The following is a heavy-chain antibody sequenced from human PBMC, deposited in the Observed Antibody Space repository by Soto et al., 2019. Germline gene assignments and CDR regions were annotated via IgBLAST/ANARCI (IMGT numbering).Heavy chain of an antibody. CDR3: AKAALNSSTSWPSRGYYYYMDV. CDR1: GFTFSSYA. CDR2: ISGSGGST. Sequence: GGSLRLSCAASGFTFSSYAMSWVRQAPGKGLEWVSAISGSGGSTYYADSVKGRFTISRDNSKNTLYLQMNSLRAEDTAVYYCAKAALNSSTSWPSRGYYYYMDVWGKGTTVTVSS. J-gene: IGHJ6*03. V-gene: IGHV3-23*01. D-gene: IGHD2-2*01.